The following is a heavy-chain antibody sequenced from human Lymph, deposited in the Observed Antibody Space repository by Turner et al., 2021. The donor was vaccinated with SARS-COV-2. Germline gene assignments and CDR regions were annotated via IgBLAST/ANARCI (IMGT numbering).Heavy chain of an antibody. V-gene: IGHV3-30*04. CDR3: ARGSGSYLSAFDI. J-gene: IGHJ3*02. CDR2: ISYDGFNK. D-gene: IGHD1-26*01. Sequence: QVRLVESGGGVVQPGRSLILSCAASGFTFSTYAIHWVRQGPGKGLEWVAVISYDGFNKYYSDSVKGQFTISRDNSKNTLYLQMSSLRAEDTAVYYCARGSGSYLSAFDIWGQGTMVTVSS. CDR1: GFTFSTYA.